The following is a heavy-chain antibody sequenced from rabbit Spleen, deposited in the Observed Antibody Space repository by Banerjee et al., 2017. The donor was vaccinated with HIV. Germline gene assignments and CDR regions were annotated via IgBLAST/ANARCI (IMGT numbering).Heavy chain of an antibody. CDR2: IGVTNDRT. CDR3: ATDNTFDSFYLAL. Sequence: QSLEESGGGLVKPGASLTLTCTVSEFSFNINYYMCWVRQAPGKGLEWIGCIGVTNDRTWYASWAKGRFTVSKTSSTTVTLQMTSLTAADTATYFCATDNTFDSFYLALWGPGTLVTVS. CDR1: EFSFNINYY. J-gene: IGHJ4*01. D-gene: IGHD8-1*01. V-gene: IGHV1S40*01.